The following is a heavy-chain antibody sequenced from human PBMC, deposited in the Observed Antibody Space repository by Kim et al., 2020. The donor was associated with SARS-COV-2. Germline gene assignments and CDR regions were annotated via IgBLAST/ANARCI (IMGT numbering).Heavy chain of an antibody. CDR1: GGSISSSSYY. J-gene: IGHJ4*02. CDR2: IYYSGST. Sequence: SETLSLTCTVSGGSISSSSYYWGWIRQPPGKGLEWIGSIYYSGSTYYNPSLKSRVTISVDTSKNQFSLKLSSVTAADTAVYYCARDPHYYYGSGSSYYFDYWGQGTLVTVSS. V-gene: IGHV4-39*07. D-gene: IGHD3-10*01. CDR3: ARDPHYYYGSGSSYYFDY.